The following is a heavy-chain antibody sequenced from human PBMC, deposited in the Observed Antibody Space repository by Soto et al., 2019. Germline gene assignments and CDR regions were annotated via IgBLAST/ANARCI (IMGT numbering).Heavy chain of an antibody. CDR2: INHSGST. V-gene: IGHV4-34*01. CDR3: ARLFVVVPAAPPWLFDY. J-gene: IGHJ4*02. CDR1: GGSFSGYY. Sequence: QVQLQQWGAGLLKPSETLSLTCAVYGGSFSGYYWSWIRQPPGKGLEWIGEINHSGSTNYNPSLKSRVTISVDTSKNQFSLKLSSVTAADTAVYYCARLFVVVPAAPPWLFDYWGQGTLVTVAS. D-gene: IGHD2-2*01.